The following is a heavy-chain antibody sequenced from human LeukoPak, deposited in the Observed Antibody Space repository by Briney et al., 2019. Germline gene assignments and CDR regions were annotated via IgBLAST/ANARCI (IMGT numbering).Heavy chain of an antibody. J-gene: IGHJ4*02. CDR3: ARDENYDSTH. Sequence: PGGSLRLSCAASGFTVSSNYMSWVRQAPGKGLEWVSVIYSGGGTYFADSVKGRFTISRGNSKNTLYFQMNSLKAEDTAVYYCARDENYDSTHWGQGTLVTVSS. D-gene: IGHD3-22*01. CDR1: GFTVSSNY. CDR2: IYSGGGT. V-gene: IGHV3-66*01.